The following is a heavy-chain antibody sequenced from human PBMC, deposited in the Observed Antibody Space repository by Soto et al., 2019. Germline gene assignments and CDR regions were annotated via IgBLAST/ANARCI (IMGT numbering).Heavy chain of an antibody. CDR1: GFTFRSYA. CDR2: ISSNGGST. CDR3: VKDAVDIVATILDWFDP. J-gene: IGHJ5*02. Sequence: GGSQRLSCSASGFTFRSYAMHWVRQAPGKGLEYVSAISSNGGSTYYADSVKGRFTISRDNSKNTLYLQMSSLRAEDTAVYYCVKDAVDIVATILDWFDPWGQGTLVTVSS. D-gene: IGHD5-12*01. V-gene: IGHV3-64D*08.